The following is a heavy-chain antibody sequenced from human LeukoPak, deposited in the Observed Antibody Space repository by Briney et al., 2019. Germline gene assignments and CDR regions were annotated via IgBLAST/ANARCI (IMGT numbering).Heavy chain of an antibody. D-gene: IGHD6-19*01. CDR1: GGSISSYY. CDR3: ARHHSSGWYES. Sequence: PSETLSLTCTVSGGSISSYYWSWIRQPPGKGLGWIGYIYYSGSTNYNPSLKSRVTISVDTSKNQFSLKLSSVTAADTAVYYCARHHSSGWYESWGQGTLVTVSS. V-gene: IGHV4-59*08. J-gene: IGHJ4*02. CDR2: IYYSGST.